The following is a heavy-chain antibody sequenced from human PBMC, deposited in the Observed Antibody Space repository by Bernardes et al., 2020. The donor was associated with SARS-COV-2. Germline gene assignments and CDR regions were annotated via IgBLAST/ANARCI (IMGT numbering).Heavy chain of an antibody. Sequence: ASVKVSCKVSGYTLTELSMHWVRQAPGKGLEWMGGFDPEDGETIYAQKFQGRVTMTEDTSTDTAYMELSSLRSEDTAVYYCATTVYQLPYDAFDIWGQGTMVTVSS. CDR2: FDPEDGET. V-gene: IGHV1-24*01. CDR3: ATTVYQLPYDAFDI. J-gene: IGHJ3*02. CDR1: GYTLTELS. D-gene: IGHD2-2*01.